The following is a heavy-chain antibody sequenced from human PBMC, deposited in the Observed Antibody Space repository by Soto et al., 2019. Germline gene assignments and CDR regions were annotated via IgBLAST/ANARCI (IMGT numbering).Heavy chain of an antibody. CDR3: ARRGYYGSGSYGYL. V-gene: IGHV4-39*01. D-gene: IGHD3-10*01. Sequence: SETLSLTCTVSGGSISSSSYYWGWIRQPPGKGLEWIGSIYYSGSTYYNPSLKSRVPISVDTSKNQFSLKLSSVTAADTAVYYCARRGYYGSGSYGYLWGQGTLVTVSS. CDR2: IYYSGST. J-gene: IGHJ4*02. CDR1: GGSISSSSYY.